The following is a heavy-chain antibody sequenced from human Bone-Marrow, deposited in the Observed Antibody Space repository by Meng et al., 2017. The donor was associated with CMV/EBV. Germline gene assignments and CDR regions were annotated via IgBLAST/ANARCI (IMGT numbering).Heavy chain of an antibody. CDR3: ARDLLQWLDPAYYYYGVDV. Sequence: ASVKVSCKASGYTFTGYYMNWVRQAPGQGLEWMGWINPNSGVTNYAQKFQGRVTMTRDTSISTAYMELSSLRSDDTAVYYCARDLLQWLDPAYYYYGVDVWGQGTTVTVSS. CDR1: GYTFTGYY. J-gene: IGHJ6*02. V-gene: IGHV1-2*02. CDR2: INPNSGVT. D-gene: IGHD6-19*01.